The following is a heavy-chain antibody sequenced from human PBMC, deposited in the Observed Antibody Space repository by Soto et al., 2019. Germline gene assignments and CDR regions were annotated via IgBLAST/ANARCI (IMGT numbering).Heavy chain of an antibody. CDR1: GYTFSSYW. V-gene: IGHV5-51*01. D-gene: IGHD3-10*01. CDR3: ARHTYFDY. CDR2: IYHGDSDT. J-gene: IGHJ4*02. Sequence: PGESLKISCTGAGYTFSSYWIGWVRHMPGKGLEWVGIIYHGDSDTRYSPSFQGQVTISVDKTISTAYLQWSSLKDSDTAIYYCARHTYFDYWGQGTLVTVSS.